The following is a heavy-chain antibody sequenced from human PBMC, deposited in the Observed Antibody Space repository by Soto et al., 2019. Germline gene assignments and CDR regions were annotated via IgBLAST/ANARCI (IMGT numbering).Heavy chain of an antibody. D-gene: IGHD3-3*01. CDR3: ARDYDFWSGYYDYYYYGMDV. CDR2: ISAYNGNT. CDR1: GYTFTSYG. V-gene: IGHV1-18*01. J-gene: IGHJ6*02. Sequence: QVQLAQSGAEVKKPGASVKVSCKASGYTFTSYGISWVRQAPGQGLEWMGWISAYNGNTNYAQKLQGRVTMTTDTSTSTAYMELRSLRSDDTAVYYCARDYDFWSGYYDYYYYGMDVWGQGTTVTVSS.